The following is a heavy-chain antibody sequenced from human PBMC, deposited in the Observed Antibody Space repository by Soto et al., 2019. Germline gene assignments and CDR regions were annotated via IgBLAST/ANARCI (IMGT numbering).Heavy chain of an antibody. V-gene: IGHV3-64*01. CDR3: ARAIWETYGMDV. CDR1: GFTFSSYA. D-gene: IGHD3-9*01. Sequence: EVQLVESGGGLVQPGGSLRLSCAASGFTFSSYAMHWVRQAPGKGLEYVSVISSNGGSTYYANSVKGRFTISRDNSKNTLYLQMGSLRAEDMAMYYCARAIWETYGMDVWGQGTTVTVSS. CDR2: ISSNGGST. J-gene: IGHJ6*02.